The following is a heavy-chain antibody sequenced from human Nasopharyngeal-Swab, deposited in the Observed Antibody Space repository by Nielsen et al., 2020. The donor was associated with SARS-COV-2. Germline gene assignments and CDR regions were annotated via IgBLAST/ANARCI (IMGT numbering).Heavy chain of an antibody. V-gene: IGHV1-24*01. CDR3: TTVAGSYGRFDY. J-gene: IGHJ4*02. Sequence: ASPKVSCQASGYTFTSYGISWVRQAPGKGLEWVGGFDPEDGETIYAQKFQGRVTMTEDTSTDTAYMELSSLTSEDTAVYYCTTVAGSYGRFDYWGQGTLVTVSS. CDR2: FDPEDGET. CDR1: GYTFTSYG. D-gene: IGHD1-26*01.